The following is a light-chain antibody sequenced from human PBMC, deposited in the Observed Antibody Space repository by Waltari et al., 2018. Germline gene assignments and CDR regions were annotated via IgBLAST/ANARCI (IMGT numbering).Light chain of an antibody. J-gene: IGKJ3*01. CDR1: QSINSH. Sequence: DIQMAQSPSSLSASVGDRITITCRESQSINSHLNWYQHKSGKAPKLLIYAASSLQSGVPSRFRGSGSGTDFTLTISSLQPEDFATYYCQQSYSAPHFGPGTKVDIK. CDR2: AAS. V-gene: IGKV1-39*01. CDR3: QQSYSAPH.